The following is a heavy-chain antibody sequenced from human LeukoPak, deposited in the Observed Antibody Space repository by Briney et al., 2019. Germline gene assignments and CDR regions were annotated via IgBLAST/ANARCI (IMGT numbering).Heavy chain of an antibody. V-gene: IGHV3-53*01. D-gene: IGHD1-14*01. Sequence: GGSLRLSCAASGFTVITNDMTWVRQAPGKGLELDSVLYSDGNTKYADYVQGRFTISRDNSKNTLYLEMNSLSPDDTAVYYCARGVEPLAANTLAYWGQGTLVTVSS. CDR1: GFTVITND. CDR3: ARGVEPLAANTLAY. J-gene: IGHJ4*02. CDR2: LYSDGNT.